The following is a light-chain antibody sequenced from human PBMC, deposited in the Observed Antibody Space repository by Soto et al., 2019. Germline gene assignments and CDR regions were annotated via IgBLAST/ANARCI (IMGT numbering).Light chain of an antibody. V-gene: IGKV1-27*01. CDR2: TAS. J-gene: IGKJ4*01. Sequence: DIQMTQSPSSLSASVGDRVTITCRASQGISNSLAWYQQKPGKVPKLLIYTASTLQSGGPSRFSGRGFGTDFTLTITSLQPEDVATYYCQKYNSAPLTFGGATKVEIK. CDR1: QGISNS. CDR3: QKYNSAPLT.